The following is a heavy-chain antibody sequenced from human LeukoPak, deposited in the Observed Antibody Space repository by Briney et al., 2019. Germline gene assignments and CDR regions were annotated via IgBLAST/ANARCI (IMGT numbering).Heavy chain of an antibody. CDR2: IIPIFGTA. CDR1: GGTFSSYA. CDR3: LVVITIGPEYFQH. V-gene: IGHV1-69*13. Sequence: SVTVSCKASGGTFSSYAISWVRQAPGQGLEWMGGIIPIFGTANYAQKFQGRVTITADESTSTAYMELSSLRSEDTAVYYCLVVITIGPEYFQHWGQGTLVTVSS. D-gene: IGHD3-22*01. J-gene: IGHJ1*01.